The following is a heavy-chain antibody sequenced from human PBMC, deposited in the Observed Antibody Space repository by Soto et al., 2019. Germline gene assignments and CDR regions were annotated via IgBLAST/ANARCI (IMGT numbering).Heavy chain of an antibody. CDR2: IYYSGST. CDR3: ARASITMIVVVGPFDY. D-gene: IGHD3-22*01. CDR1: GGSISSGGYY. J-gene: IGHJ4*02. Sequence: SETLSLTCTVSGGSISSGGYYWSWIRQHPGKGLEWIGYIYYSGSTYYNPSLKSRVTISVDTSKNQFSLKLSSVTAADTAVYYCARASITMIVVVGPFDYWGQGTLVTVSS. V-gene: IGHV4-31*03.